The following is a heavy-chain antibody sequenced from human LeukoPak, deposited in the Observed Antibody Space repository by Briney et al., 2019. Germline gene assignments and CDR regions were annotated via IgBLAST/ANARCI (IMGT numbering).Heavy chain of an antibody. CDR3: ARALRIAARPNWFDP. Sequence: PSETLSLTCTVSGGSISSSSYYWGWIRQPPGKGLEWIGSIYYSGSTYYNPSLKSRVTISVDTSKNQFSLKLSSVTAADTAVYYCARALRIAARPNWFDPWGQGTLVTVSS. J-gene: IGHJ5*02. CDR2: IYYSGST. D-gene: IGHD6-6*01. V-gene: IGHV4-39*07. CDR1: GGSISSSSYY.